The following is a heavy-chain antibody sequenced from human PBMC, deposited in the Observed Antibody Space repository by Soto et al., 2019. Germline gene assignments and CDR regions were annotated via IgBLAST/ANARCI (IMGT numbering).Heavy chain of an antibody. V-gene: IGHV3-30-3*01. CDR3: ARERLLKTYYDFWSGYSGYYGMDV. J-gene: IGHJ6*02. Sequence: QVQLVESGGGVVQPGRSLRLSCAASGFTFSSYAMHWVRQAPGKGLEWVAVISYDGSNKYYADSVKGRFTISRDNSKNTLYQQMNSLRAEDTAVYYCARERLLKTYYDFWSGYSGYYGMDVWGQGTTVTVSS. D-gene: IGHD3-3*01. CDR1: GFTFSSYA. CDR2: ISYDGSNK.